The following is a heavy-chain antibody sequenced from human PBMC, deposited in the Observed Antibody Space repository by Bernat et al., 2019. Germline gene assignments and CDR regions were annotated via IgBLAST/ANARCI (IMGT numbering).Heavy chain of an antibody. J-gene: IGHJ4*02. CDR2: IKSKSDGETT. Sequence: EVQLVESGGGLVKPGGSLRLSCAVSDFTFSKTWMHWVRQAPGKGLEWVGRIKSKSDGETTDYAAPVKGRFTISRDDSKNTLYLQTNSLKTEDTAVYYCTTQSTTLDYWGQGTLVTVSP. D-gene: IGHD1-1*01. CDR1: DFTFSKTW. CDR3: TTQSTTLDY. V-gene: IGHV3-15*07.